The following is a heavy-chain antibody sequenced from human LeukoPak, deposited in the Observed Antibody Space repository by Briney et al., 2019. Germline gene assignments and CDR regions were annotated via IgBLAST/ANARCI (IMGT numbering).Heavy chain of an antibody. J-gene: IGHJ6*03. CDR3: ARAGSRWQSPPHKYYYMDV. D-gene: IGHD4-23*01. V-gene: IGHV1-18*01. CDR1: DYIFTSYG. CDR2: ISPYNGNT. Sequence: ASVKVSCKASDYIFTSYGISWVRQAPGQGLEWMGWISPYNGNTDYAQKFQGRVTMTTDTSTSTAYMELRSLRSDDTAVYFCARAGSRWQSPPHKYYYMDVWGKGTTVTVSS.